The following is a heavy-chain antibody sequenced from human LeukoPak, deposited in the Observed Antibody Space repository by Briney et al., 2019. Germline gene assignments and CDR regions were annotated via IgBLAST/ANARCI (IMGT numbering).Heavy chain of an antibody. D-gene: IGHD3-3*01. CDR2: INPNSGGT. J-gene: IGHJ4*02. V-gene: IGHV1-2*02. Sequence: ASVKLSCKASGYTFTGYYMHWVRQAPGQGLEWMGWINPNSGGTNYAQKFQGRVTMTRDTSISTAYMELSRLRSDDTAVYYCASRGSIFGVGEFDYWGQGTLVTVSS. CDR1: GYTFTGYY. CDR3: ASRGSIFGVGEFDY.